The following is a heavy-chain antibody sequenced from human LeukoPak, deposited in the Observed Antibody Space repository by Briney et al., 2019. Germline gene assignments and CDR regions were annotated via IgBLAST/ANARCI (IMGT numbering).Heavy chain of an antibody. V-gene: IGHV3-23*01. Sequence: QAGGSLRLSCVASGFSFGGYAMSWVRQAPGKGLEWVSAMSGSGGSTCYADSVKGRFIISRDNSRNTLYLQMNSLRAEDTAVYYCAKTRSGYDIWDYFDYWGQGTLVTVSS. J-gene: IGHJ4*02. CDR1: GFSFGGYA. CDR2: MSGSGGST. D-gene: IGHD5-12*01. CDR3: AKTRSGYDIWDYFDY.